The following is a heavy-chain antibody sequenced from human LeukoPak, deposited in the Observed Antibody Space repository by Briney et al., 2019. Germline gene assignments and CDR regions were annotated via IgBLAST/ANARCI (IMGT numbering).Heavy chain of an antibody. J-gene: IGHJ4*02. Sequence: SETLSLTCAVYGGSFSGYYWSWIRQPPGKGLEWIGEINHSGSTNYNPSLKSRVTISVDTSKNQFSLKLSSVTAADTAVYYCARGLKNYWGQGPLVTVSS. CDR1: GGSFSGYY. CDR3: ARGLKNY. V-gene: IGHV4-34*01. CDR2: INHSGST.